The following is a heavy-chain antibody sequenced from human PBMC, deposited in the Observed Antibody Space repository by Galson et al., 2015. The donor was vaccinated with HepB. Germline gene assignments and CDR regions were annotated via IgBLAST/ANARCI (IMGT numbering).Heavy chain of an antibody. D-gene: IGHD1-14*01. CDR2: INEDGSTK. J-gene: IGHJ4*02. CDR3: ARGNHPNY. V-gene: IGHV3-7*03. Sequence: SLRLSCAASGFSLSDSWMTWVRQSAGRGLEWVANINEDGSTKFYLDSVKGRFTISRDNAKNSVFLQMNNLRADDTAVYYCARGNHPNYWGQGTLVTVSS. CDR1: GFSLSDSW.